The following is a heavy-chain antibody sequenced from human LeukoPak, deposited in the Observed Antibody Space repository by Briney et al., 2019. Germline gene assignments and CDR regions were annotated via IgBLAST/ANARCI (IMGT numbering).Heavy chain of an antibody. J-gene: IGHJ3*02. D-gene: IGHD3-3*01. V-gene: IGHV3-11*04. Sequence: GSLRLSCAASGFTFSYYYMRWIRPAPGKGLEWVSSIISSGSTISYSDSVKGRFTISRDNAKYSLYLQMNRLGAEDTAVYCFARSYDLWSGYYPDAFDIWGQGTMVTVSS. CDR2: IISSGSTI. CDR3: ARSYDLWSGYYPDAFDI. CDR1: GFTFSYYY.